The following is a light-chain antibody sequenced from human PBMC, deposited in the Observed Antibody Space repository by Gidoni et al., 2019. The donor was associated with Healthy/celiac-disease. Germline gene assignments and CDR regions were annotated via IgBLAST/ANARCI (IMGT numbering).Light chain of an antibody. CDR1: QSISSY. V-gene: IGKV1-39*01. Sequence: QSPSSLSASVGDRVTITCRASQSISSYLNWYQQKPGKAPKLLTYAASSLQSGVPTRFSGSGSGTDFTLTISSLQTEDFATYYCQQSYSTPRTFGQGTKVEIK. J-gene: IGKJ1*01. CDR3: QQSYSTPRT. CDR2: AAS.